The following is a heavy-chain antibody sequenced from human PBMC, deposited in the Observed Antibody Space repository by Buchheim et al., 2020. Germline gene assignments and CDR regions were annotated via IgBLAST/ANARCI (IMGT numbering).Heavy chain of an antibody. CDR3: AKDWGSWVRYYYYGMDV. J-gene: IGHJ6*02. V-gene: IGHV3-30*18. D-gene: IGHD3-16*01. CDR1: GFTFSSYG. CDR2: ISYDGSNK. Sequence: QVQLVESGGGVVQPGRSLRLSCAASGFTFSSYGMHWVRQAPGKGLEWVAVISYDGSNKYYADSVKGRFTISRDNSKNTLYLQMNSLRAEDTAGYYCAKDWGSWVRYYYYGMDVWGQGTT.